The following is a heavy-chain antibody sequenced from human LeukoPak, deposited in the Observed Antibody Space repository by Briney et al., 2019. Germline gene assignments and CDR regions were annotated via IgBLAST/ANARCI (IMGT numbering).Heavy chain of an antibody. D-gene: IGHD6-19*01. J-gene: IGHJ3*02. Sequence: GGSLRLSCAASGFTFSDYYMSWIRQAPGKGLEWVSYISSSGSTIYYADSVKGRFTISRDNAKNSLYLQMNSLRAEDTAVYYCARDLLAVAGNDAFDIWGQGTMVTVSS. V-gene: IGHV3-11*01. CDR1: GFTFSDYY. CDR3: ARDLLAVAGNDAFDI. CDR2: ISSSGSTI.